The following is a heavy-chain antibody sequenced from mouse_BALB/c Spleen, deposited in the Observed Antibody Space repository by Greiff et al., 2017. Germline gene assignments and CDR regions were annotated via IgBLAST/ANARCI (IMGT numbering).Heavy chain of an antibody. D-gene: IGHD1-1*01. CDR3: ARDYYGSPAWFAY. Sequence: EVQGVESGGGLVKPGGSLKLSCAASGFTFSDYYMYWVRQTPEKRLEWVATISDGGSYTYYPDSVKGRFTISRDNAKNNLYLQMSSLKSEDTAMYYCARDYYGSPAWFAYWGQGTLVTVSA. CDR2: ISDGGSYT. CDR1: GFTFSDYY. V-gene: IGHV5-4*02. J-gene: IGHJ3*01.